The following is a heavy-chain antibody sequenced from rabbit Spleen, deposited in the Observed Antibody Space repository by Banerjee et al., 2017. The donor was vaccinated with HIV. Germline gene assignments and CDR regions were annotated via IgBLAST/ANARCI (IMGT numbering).Heavy chain of an antibody. D-gene: IGHD1-1*01. V-gene: IGHV1S45*01. CDR1: GFSLSNNYW. J-gene: IGHJ4*01. Sequence: QQQLVESGGGLVKPGASLTLTCTASGFSLSNNYWICWVRQAPGKGLEWIGCIDPIFGATYYASWAKGRFIMSRTSSTKVTLQMTSLTAADTATYFCARDLVAVIGWNFGLWGQGTLVTVS. CDR2: IDPIFGAT. CDR3: ARDLVAVIGWNFGL.